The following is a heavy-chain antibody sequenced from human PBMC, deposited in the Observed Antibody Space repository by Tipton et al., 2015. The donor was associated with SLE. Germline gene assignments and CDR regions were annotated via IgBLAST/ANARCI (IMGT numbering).Heavy chain of an antibody. V-gene: IGHV4-59*01. J-gene: IGHJ4*02. D-gene: IGHD3-3*01. CDR3: ARETPYYDFWSGYQDRGDSAYYFDL. CDR2: IYYSGST. CDR1: GSSISNYY. Sequence: TLSLTCTVSGSSISNYYWSWIRQPPGKGLEWIGNIYYSGSTNYNPSLKSRVTISVHTSKNQFSLRMSSVTAADTAVYYCARETPYYDFWSGYQDRGDSAYYFDLWGQGTLVTVSS.